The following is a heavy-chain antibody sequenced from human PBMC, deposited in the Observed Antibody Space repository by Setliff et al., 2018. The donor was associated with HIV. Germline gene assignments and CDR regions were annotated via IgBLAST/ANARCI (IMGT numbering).Heavy chain of an antibody. Sequence: SETLSLTCTVSGGSISSSSHHWSWIRQTPGKGLEWIGSIYYSGNSYYNPSLQSRVTISVDTSKNQFSLKLSSVSAADTAVYYCARQGLVLVPASIDWRLPPSPIDYWGQGALVTVSS. D-gene: IGHD2-2*01. CDR3: ARQGLVLVPASIDWRLPPSPIDY. CDR1: GGSISSSSHH. J-gene: IGHJ4*02. CDR2: IYYSGNS. V-gene: IGHV4-39*01.